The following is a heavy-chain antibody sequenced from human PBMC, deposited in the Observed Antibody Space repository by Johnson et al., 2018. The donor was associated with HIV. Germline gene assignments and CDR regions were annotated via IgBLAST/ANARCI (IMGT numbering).Heavy chain of an antibody. J-gene: IGHJ3*02. CDR1: GFTFSSYA. V-gene: IGHV3-30*04. CDR3: ARGGGFGGDCYSGYDAFDI. D-gene: IGHD2-21*01. CDR2: ISYDGSNK. Sequence: QVQLVESGGGAVQPGRSLRLSCAASGFTFSSYAMHWVRQAPGKGLEWVAVISYDGSNKYFADSVKGRFTISRDNSKNTVYLQMNGLRPYDTAGYYCARGGGFGGDCYSGYDAFDIWGQGTMVTVSS.